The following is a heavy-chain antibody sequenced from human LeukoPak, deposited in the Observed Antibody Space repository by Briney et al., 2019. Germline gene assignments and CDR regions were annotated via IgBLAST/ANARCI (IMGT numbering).Heavy chain of an antibody. CDR2: ISWNSGSI. D-gene: IGHD6-13*01. J-gene: IGHJ5*02. CDR1: GFTFDDYA. Sequence: QPGGSLRLSCAASGFTFDDYAMHWVRQAPGKGLEWVSGISWNSGSIGYADSVKGRFTISRDNAKNSLYLQMNSLRAEDTALYYCAKDFVGQQLDGGWFDPWGQGTLVTVSS. V-gene: IGHV3-9*01. CDR3: AKDFVGQQLDGGWFDP.